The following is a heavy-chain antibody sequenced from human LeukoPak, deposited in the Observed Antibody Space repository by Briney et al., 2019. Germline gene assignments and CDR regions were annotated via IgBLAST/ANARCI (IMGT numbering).Heavy chain of an antibody. J-gene: IGHJ1*01. V-gene: IGHV3-74*01. D-gene: IGHD2-21*02. CDR3: ARGGDPVKYYAEYFQY. CDR2: IRSDGTST. Sequence: GGSLRLSCAASGFTFSSYAMHWVRQGPGKGLVWVSRIRSDGTSTSYADSVKGRFTISRDNAKNTLYLQMSSLRAEDTAVYYCARGGDPVKYYAEYFQYWGQGTLVTVSS. CDR1: GFTFSSYA.